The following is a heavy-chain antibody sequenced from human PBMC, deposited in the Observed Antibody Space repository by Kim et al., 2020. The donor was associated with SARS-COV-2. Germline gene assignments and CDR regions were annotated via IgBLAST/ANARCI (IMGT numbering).Heavy chain of an antibody. CDR3: ARSVFRDNY. D-gene: IGHD3-10*02. Sequence: GGSLRLSCAASGFTFSHDWMTWVRQAPGKGLEWVANINQDGSESYYVDSVKGRFTISRDNAKNSLYLQMNSLRVEDTAVYYCARSVFRDNYWGQGTLVSVSS. J-gene: IGHJ4*02. CDR2: INQDGSES. V-gene: IGHV3-7*01. CDR1: GFTFSHDW.